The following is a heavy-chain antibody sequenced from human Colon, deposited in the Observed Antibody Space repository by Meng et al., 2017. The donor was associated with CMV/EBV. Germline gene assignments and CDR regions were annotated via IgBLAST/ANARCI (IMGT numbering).Heavy chain of an antibody. J-gene: IGHJ5*01. V-gene: IGHV4-31*02. CDR1: GGSMNSIDYY. CDR3: ARSPSAMARYHFDS. CDR2: VFHSGAT. Sequence: SGGSMNSIDYYWPWHRQHPEKGPEWIGYVFHSGATHYNASLKSRVTISVDTSKKKFSLSLASVTVADTAVYFCARSPSAMARYHFDSWGQGTLVTVSS. D-gene: IGHD5-18*01.